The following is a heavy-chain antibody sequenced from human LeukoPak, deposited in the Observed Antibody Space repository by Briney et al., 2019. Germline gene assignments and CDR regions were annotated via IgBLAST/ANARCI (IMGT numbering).Heavy chain of an antibody. V-gene: IGHV3-7*01. CDR1: GFTFSSYW. CDR3: ARRSCSDGSCYSVDY. Sequence: GGSLRLSCAASGFTFSSYWMSWVRQAPGKGLEWVANINQHGSEKFYVDSVKGRFTISSDHAKNSLYLQMNSLRAEDTAVYYCARRSCSDGSCYSVDYWGQGTLVIVSS. J-gene: IGHJ4*02. D-gene: IGHD2-15*01. CDR2: INQHGSEK.